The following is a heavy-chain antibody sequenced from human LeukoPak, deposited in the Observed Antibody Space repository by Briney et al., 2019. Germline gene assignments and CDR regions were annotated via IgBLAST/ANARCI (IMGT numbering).Heavy chain of an antibody. J-gene: IGHJ4*02. CDR2: AFVGGDT. Sequence: RGSLRLSCASSRLDVSSTYMSSIRQAPGKGLEWVSTAFVGGDTYYAASVKGRFTLYKDSSRNTMFLQMHGLRPEDTAVYYCARDQLDHWGQGTLVAVSP. V-gene: IGHV3-53*01. CDR1: RLDVSSTY. D-gene: IGHD5-24*01. CDR3: ARDQLDH.